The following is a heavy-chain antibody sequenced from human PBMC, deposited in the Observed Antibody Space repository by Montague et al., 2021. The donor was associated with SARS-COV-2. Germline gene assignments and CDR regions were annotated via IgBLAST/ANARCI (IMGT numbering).Heavy chain of an antibody. J-gene: IGHJ6*03. D-gene: IGHD5-18*01. CDR3: ATTRDVVTARGYMDV. Sequence: SVKVSCKVSGYTLTELSMHWVRQAPGKGLEWMGGFDPEDGETIYAQKFQGRVTMTEDTSTDTAYMELSSLRSEDTAVYYCATTRDVVTARGYMDVWGKRTTVTVSS. V-gene: IGHV1-24*01. CDR2: FDPEDGET. CDR1: GYTLTELS.